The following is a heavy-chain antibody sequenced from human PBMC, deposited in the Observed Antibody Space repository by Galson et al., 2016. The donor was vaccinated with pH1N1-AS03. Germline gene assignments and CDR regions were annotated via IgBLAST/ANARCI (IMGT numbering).Heavy chain of an antibody. CDR1: GFTVSSGY. D-gene: IGHD3-3*01. J-gene: IGHJ6*02. CDR3: AGDEGFANGINV. Sequence: SLRLSCAATGFTVSSGYHMSWVRQAPGKGLEWVSVIHPGGDTYNADSVKGRFTISRDNFENMVYLQMNSLRPEDTGVYYCAGDEGFANGINVWGPGTTVTVFS. CDR2: IHPGGDT. V-gene: IGHV3-66*02.